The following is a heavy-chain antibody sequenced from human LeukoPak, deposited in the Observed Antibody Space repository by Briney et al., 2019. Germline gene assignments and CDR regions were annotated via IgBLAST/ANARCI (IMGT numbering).Heavy chain of an antibody. Sequence: GGSLRLSCAASGFTLSSYSMNWVRQAPGKGLEWVSSISSSSSHTDTAASVKGRFTISTDNANSSLYLQMNSPRAEDTAVYYCARGGTGHNWFDPWGQGTLVTVSP. CDR2: ISSSSSHT. J-gene: IGHJ5*02. CDR1: GFTLSSYS. D-gene: IGHD1-14*01. V-gene: IGHV3-21*01. CDR3: ARGGTGHNWFDP.